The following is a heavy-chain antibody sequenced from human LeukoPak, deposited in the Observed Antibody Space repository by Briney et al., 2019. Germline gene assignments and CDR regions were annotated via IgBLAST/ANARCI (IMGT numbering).Heavy chain of an antibody. Sequence: GGSLRLSCAASGFTFSSYSMNWVRQAPGRGLEWVSSIRFTGSYIYYADSVKGRFTISRDDAKNSLYLQMNSLRAEDTAVYYCARDGSVAYYQFLLYYFDYWGQGTLVTVSS. J-gene: IGHJ4*02. V-gene: IGHV3-21*01. CDR3: ARDGSVAYYQFLLYYFDY. CDR1: GFTFSSYS. D-gene: IGHD3-22*01. CDR2: IRFTGSYI.